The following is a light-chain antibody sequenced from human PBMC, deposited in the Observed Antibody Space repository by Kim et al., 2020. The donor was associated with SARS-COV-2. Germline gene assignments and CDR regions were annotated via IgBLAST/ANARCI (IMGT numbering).Light chain of an antibody. V-gene: IGKV3-15*01. CDR3: QQYYNWPLT. J-gene: IGKJ4*01. Sequence: IVMTQSPATLSVSPGERATLSCRAGQSVSNTLAWYQQKPGQPPRLLIYGAFTRATGIPARFSGSGSGTEFTLTISSLQSEDFAVYYCQQYYNWPLTFGGGTKVDIK. CDR2: GAF. CDR1: QSVSNT.